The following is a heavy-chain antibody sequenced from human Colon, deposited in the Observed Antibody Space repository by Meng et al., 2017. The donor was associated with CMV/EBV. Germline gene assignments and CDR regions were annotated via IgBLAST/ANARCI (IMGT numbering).Heavy chain of an antibody. V-gene: IGHV3-66*02. CDR1: GFTVSNNY. CDR3: ARWAFD. D-gene: IGHD2/OR15-2a*01. J-gene: IGHJ4*02. CDR2: IYDAGNT. Sequence: GESLKISCAASGFTVSNNYMNWVRQAPGKGLEWVSVIYDAGNTYYADSVKGRFIISRDNSNNTLYLQMNNLRAEDTALYYCARWAFDWGQGTLVTVSS.